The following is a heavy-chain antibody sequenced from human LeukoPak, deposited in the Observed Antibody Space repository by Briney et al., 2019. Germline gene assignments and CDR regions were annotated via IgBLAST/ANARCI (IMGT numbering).Heavy chain of an antibody. Sequence: PGGSLRLSCAASGFTFSRDWMHWVRQAPGTGLVWVSRISDDGSIKTYADSVQGRFTISRDNAKSTVFLQMNSLRVEDTAVYFCVRRYYEYNGYDRHFDFWGQGILVSVSS. CDR3: VRRYYEYNGYDRHFDF. CDR2: ISDDGSIK. V-gene: IGHV3-74*03. J-gene: IGHJ4*02. D-gene: IGHD5-12*01. CDR1: GFTFSRDW.